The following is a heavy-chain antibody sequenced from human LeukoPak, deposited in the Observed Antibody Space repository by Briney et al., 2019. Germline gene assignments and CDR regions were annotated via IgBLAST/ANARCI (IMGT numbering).Heavy chain of an antibody. CDR3: ARAGDILLVSYFHYYGMDV. Sequence: PGGSLRLSCAVSGFNFNTYSMNWVRQAPGKGPEWVSSISSTSNYICYAESVKGRFAVSRDSAKNSLYLQMNSLRADDTAVYYCARAGDILLVSYFHYYGMDVWGQGTTVIVSS. CDR2: ISSTSNYI. D-gene: IGHD7-27*01. V-gene: IGHV3-21*01. CDR1: GFNFNTYS. J-gene: IGHJ6*02.